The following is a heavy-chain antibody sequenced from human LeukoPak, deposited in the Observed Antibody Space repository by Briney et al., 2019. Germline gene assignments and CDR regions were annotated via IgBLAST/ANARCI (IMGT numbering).Heavy chain of an antibody. Sequence: PGGSLRLSCEASGFTSCNYAMTWVRQAPGKGLEWVSGVSGRGTPKYYADSVKGRFTISRDNSKNTLYLQMNSLRAEDTAVYYCARFPPGIQNAFDIWGQGTMVTVSS. D-gene: IGHD5-18*01. J-gene: IGHJ3*02. V-gene: IGHV3-23*01. CDR1: GFTSCNYA. CDR3: ARFPPGIQNAFDI. CDR2: VSGRGTPK.